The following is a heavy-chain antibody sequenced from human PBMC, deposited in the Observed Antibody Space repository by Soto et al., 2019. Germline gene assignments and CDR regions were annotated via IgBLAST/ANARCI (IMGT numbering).Heavy chain of an antibody. CDR3: ARGWGLPI. CDR1: GGSFTNYY. Sequence: QVQLQQWGAGLLKPSETLSLTCTVYGGSFTNYYWSWIRQPPGKGLEWIGEINHSGSTNYNSSLKSRVTISLDTPKSQFSLKLTSVTAADTAVYYCARGWGLPIWGQGTMVTVSS. CDR2: INHSGST. V-gene: IGHV4-34*01. J-gene: IGHJ3*02. D-gene: IGHD1-26*01.